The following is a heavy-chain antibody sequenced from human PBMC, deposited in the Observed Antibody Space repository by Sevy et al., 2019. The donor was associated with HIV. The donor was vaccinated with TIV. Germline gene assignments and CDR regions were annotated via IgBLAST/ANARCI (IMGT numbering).Heavy chain of an antibody. V-gene: IGHV3-48*01. CDR2: ISSSSSTI. D-gene: IGHD1-1*01. CDR1: GFTFSSYS. J-gene: IGHJ6*03. CDR3: ARGGTLEDYYYYYMDV. Sequence: GGSLRLSCAASGFTFSSYSMNWVRQAPGKGLEWVSYISSSSSTIYYADSVKGRFTISRDNAKNSLYLQMNSLRVEDTAVYYCARGGTLEDYYYYYMDVWGKGTTVTVSS.